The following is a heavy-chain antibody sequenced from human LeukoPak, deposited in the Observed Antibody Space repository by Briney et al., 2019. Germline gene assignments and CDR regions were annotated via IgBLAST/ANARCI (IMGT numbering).Heavy chain of an antibody. CDR1: GFTFSSYA. CDR3: ANSYVWGSLLDYFDY. J-gene: IGHJ4*02. CDR2: ISGSGGST. V-gene: IGHV3-23*01. D-gene: IGHD3-16*01. Sequence: GRSLRLSCAASGFTFSSYAMSWVRQAPGKGLEWVSAISGSGGSTYYADSVKGRFTISRDNSKNTLYLQMNSLRAEDTAVYYCANSYVWGSLLDYFDYWGQGTLVTVSS.